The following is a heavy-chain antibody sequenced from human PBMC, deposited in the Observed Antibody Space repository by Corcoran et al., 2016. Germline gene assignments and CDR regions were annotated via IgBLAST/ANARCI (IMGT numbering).Heavy chain of an antibody. J-gene: IGHJ4*02. CDR3: ARIRKGGVYGSSTSCLVIDY. CDR2: LFSNDAT. D-gene: IGHD2-2*01. Sequence: QVTLKESGPVLVKPTETLTLTCTVSGFSLSNARMGVSWIRQPPGKALEWLAHLFSNDATSYSPSLKSRITISKADSNSQVVLTMTNMDPEETATYYCARIRKGGVYGSSTSCLVIDYWGQGTLVTVSS. CDR1: GFSLSNARMG. V-gene: IGHV2-26*01.